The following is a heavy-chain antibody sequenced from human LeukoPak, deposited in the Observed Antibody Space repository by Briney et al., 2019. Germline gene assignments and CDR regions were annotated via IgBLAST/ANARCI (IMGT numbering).Heavy chain of an antibody. CDR1: GYTFTSYY. J-gene: IGHJ4*02. CDR2: INPSGGST. CDR3: ARDAERHVYCSGGSCYSDY. D-gene: IGHD2-15*01. Sequence: GASVKVSCKASGYTFTSYYMHWVRQAPGQGLEWMGIINPSGGSTSYAQKFQGRVTMTRDMSTSTVYMELSSLRSDDTAVYYCARDAERHVYCSGGSCYSDYWGQGTLVTVSS. V-gene: IGHV1-46*01.